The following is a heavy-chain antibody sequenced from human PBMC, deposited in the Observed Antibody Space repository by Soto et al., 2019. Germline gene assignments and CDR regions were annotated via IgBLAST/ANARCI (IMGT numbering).Heavy chain of an antibody. CDR2: TSSSSSYI. V-gene: IGHV3-21*01. CDR1: GFTFSSYS. J-gene: IGHJ6*02. Sequence: EVQLVESGGGLVKPGGSLRLSCAASGFTFSSYSMNWVRQAPGKGLEWVSSTSSSSSYIYDADSVKGRFTISRDNAKNTLSLKMNRLRAEDTAGYYCARDRVVDTAMVTYYYYYYGIDVWGQGTTVTVSS. CDR3: ARDRVVDTAMVTYYYYYYGIDV. D-gene: IGHD5-18*01.